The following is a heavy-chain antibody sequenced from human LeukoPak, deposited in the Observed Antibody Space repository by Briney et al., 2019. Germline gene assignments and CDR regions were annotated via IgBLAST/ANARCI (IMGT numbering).Heavy chain of an antibody. D-gene: IGHD3-10*01. V-gene: IGHV4-39*01. CDR3: ARLRWFGPNWFDP. CDR2: IYYSGST. J-gene: IGHJ5*02. CDR1: GGSISSSSYH. Sequence: SETLSLTCTVSGGSISSSSYHWGWIRQPPGKGLEWIGSIYYSGSTYYNPSLKSRVTISVDTSKNQFSLKLSSVTAADTAVYYCARLRWFGPNWFDPWGQGTLVTVSS.